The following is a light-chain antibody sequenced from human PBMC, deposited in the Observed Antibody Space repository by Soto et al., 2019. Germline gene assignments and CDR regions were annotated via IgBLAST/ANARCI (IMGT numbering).Light chain of an antibody. V-gene: IGKV3D-20*01. CDR1: QSINSRS. Sequence: EIVLTQSPATLSLSPGEWATLSCGASQSINSRSLAWYQQKPGQAPRLLIYDASSRATGIPDRFSGGGSGTDFTLTISRLEPEDFAVYYCQQFSSYPLTFGGGTKVDIK. J-gene: IGKJ4*01. CDR3: QQFSSYPLT. CDR2: DAS.